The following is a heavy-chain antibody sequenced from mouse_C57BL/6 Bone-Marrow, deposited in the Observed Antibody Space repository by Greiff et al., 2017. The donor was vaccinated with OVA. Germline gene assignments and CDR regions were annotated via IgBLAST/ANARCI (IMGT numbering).Heavy chain of an antibody. CDR1: GYTFTSYW. D-gene: IGHD2-1*01. V-gene: IGHV1-50*01. CDR3: ARGGIDYGNLYYVDY. CDR2: IDPSDSYT. J-gene: IGHJ2*01. Sequence: VQLQQPGAELVKPGASVKLSCKASGYTFTSYWMQWVKQRPGQGLEWIGEIDPSDSYTNYNQKFKGKATLTVDTSSSTAYMQLSSLTSEDSAVYYCARGGIDYGNLYYVDYWGQGTTRTVSS.